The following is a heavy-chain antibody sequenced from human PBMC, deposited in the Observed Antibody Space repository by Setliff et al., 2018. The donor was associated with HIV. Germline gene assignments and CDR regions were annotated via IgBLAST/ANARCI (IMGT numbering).Heavy chain of an antibody. V-gene: IGHV3-23*01. CDR1: RFTFSSYA. CDR2: ISGSGGST. J-gene: IGHJ4*02. CDR3: AKDSYYYGSGSYYFDS. Sequence: GGSLRLSCAASRFTFSSYAMSWVRQAPGKGLEWVSTISGSGGSTYYADSVKGRFTISRDNSKNTVYLQMNNTRVEDTAVYYCAKDSYYYGSGSYYFDSWGQGTLVTVSS. D-gene: IGHD3-10*01.